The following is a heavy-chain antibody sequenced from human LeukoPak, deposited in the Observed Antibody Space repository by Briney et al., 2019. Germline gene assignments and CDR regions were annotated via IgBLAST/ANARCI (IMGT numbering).Heavy chain of an antibody. Sequence: AASVKVSCKASGYTFTNYGISWVRQAPGQGLEWMGWISAYNGNTKYAQKLQGRVTMTTDTSTSTAYMELRSLRSDDTAMYYCAREHPDYHGFDFWGQGTMVSVSS. CDR1: GYTFTNYG. CDR2: ISAYNGNT. D-gene: IGHD4-11*01. J-gene: IGHJ3*01. V-gene: IGHV1-18*01. CDR3: AREHPDYHGFDF.